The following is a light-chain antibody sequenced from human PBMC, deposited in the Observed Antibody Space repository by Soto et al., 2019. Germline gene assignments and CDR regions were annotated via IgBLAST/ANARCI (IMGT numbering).Light chain of an antibody. J-gene: IGKJ4*01. CDR2: KVS. CDR3: MQRLEFPLT. V-gene: IGKV2-30*01. CDR1: QSLVYSDGNTY. Sequence: DVVMTQSPLSLPVTLGQPASISCRSSQSLVYSDGNTYLNWIHQRPGQSPRRLIYKVSDRDSGVPDRFSGSGSGTDFTLKISRVEADDVGVYYCMQRLEFPLTFXGGTKV.